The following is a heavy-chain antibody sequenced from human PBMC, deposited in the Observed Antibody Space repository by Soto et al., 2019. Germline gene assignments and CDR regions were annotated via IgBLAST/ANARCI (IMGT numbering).Heavy chain of an antibody. CDR1: GFSFRTYG. CDR2: ISNDGSHE. CDR3: ANGEGGYYYYYAMDV. D-gene: IGHD6-25*01. J-gene: IGHJ6*02. Sequence: WGSLRLSCEASGFSFRTYGMHWVRQAPGKGLEWVAVISNDGSHEYYTESVKGRFTISRDNSKNTLYLQMNSLRPEDTAAYYCANGEGGYYYYYAMDVWGQGTTVTVSS. V-gene: IGHV3-30*18.